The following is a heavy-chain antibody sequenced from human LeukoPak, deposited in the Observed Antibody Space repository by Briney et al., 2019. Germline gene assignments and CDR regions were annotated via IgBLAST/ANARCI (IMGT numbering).Heavy chain of an antibody. V-gene: IGHV1-69*13. CDR1: GYTFTSYA. CDR3: ARGAAGELRFLEYY. D-gene: IGHD3-3*01. CDR2: IIPIFGTA. J-gene: IGHJ4*02. Sequence: SVKVSCKASGYTFTSYAISWVRQAPGQGLEWMGGIIPIFGTANHAQKFQGRVTITADESTSTAYMELSSLRSEDTAVYYCARGAAGELRFLEYYWGQGTLVTVSS.